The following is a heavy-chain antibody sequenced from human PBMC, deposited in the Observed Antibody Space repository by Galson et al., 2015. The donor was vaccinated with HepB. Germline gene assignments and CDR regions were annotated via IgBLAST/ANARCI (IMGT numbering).Heavy chain of an antibody. CDR1: KYTFTKSY. J-gene: IGHJ4*02. V-gene: IGHV1-46*01. CDR2: IAPSGDNT. CDR3: ATEGGVFGVITPVDS. D-gene: IGHD3-3*01. Sequence: SVKVSCKASKYTFTKSYIHWVQQAPGQGLEWMGLIAPSGDNTTNAQRFQGRVIMTRGTSTNTVCMELSSLRADDTAVNYCATEGGVFGVITPVDSWGQGTLVTVSS.